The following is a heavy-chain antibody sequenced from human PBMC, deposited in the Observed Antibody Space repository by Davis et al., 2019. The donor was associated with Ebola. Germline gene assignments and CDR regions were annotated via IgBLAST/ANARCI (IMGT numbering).Heavy chain of an antibody. CDR1: GYTFTSYA. D-gene: IGHD2-15*01. Sequence: ASVKVSCKASGYTFTSYAMHWVRQAPGQRLEWMGWINAGNGNTKYSQKFQGRVTITRDTSASTAYMELSSLRSEDTAVYYCARAQSGVAKVPKYYFDYWGQGTLVTVSS. J-gene: IGHJ4*02. V-gene: IGHV1-3*01. CDR2: INAGNGNT. CDR3: ARAQSGVAKVPKYYFDY.